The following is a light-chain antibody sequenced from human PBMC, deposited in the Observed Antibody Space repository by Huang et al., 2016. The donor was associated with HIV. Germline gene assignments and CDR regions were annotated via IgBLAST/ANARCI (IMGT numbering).Light chain of an antibody. CDR3: HQYNNWLLS. J-gene: IGKJ4*01. V-gene: IGKV3-15*01. Sequence: IVMTQSPATLSVSSGERVTLSCRANSSVSSNLAWYQQRPGQAPRLLIYGSSTRAPGIPARFSGSGSGTDFSLTISSLQSEDFALYYCHQYNNWLLSFGGGTRVDI. CDR1: SSVSSN. CDR2: GSS.